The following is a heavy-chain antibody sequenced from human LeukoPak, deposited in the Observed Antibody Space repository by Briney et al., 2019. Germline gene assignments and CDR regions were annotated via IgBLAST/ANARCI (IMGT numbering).Heavy chain of an antibody. CDR3: ARFDWLLYYFDY. D-gene: IGHD3-9*01. V-gene: IGHV1-2*06. Sequence: ASVKVSCKASGYTFTDYYIHWVRQAPGQGLEWMGRINTKSGGTNYAQKFQGRVTMTRDTSISTVYMELSRLRSDDTAVFYCARFDWLLYYFDYWGQGTLVTVSS. CDR1: GYTFTDYY. J-gene: IGHJ4*02. CDR2: INTKSGGT.